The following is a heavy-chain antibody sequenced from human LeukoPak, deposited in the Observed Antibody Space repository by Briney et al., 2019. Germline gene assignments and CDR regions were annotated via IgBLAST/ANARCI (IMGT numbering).Heavy chain of an antibody. CDR1: RSKFINSI. D-gene: IGHD3-22*01. V-gene: IGHV3-33*05. J-gene: IGHJ4*03. CDR2: MSYDGFSK. Sequence: GGTPRLSCARSRSKFINSIFHWVRQAPGQGLEWQAAMSYDGFSKYYAEFVKGRFTISREDSRSTVDLHLSSLGPDDTAVYYCAREGHTSGYCGSFDNWGQGTAVAVSS. CDR3: AREGHTSGYCGSFDN.